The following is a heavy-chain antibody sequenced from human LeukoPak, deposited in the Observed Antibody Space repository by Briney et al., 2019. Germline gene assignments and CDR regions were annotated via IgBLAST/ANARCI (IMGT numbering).Heavy chain of an antibody. Sequence: GGSLRLSCAASGFTFSSYSMNWVRQAPGKGLEWVSSISSSSSYIYYADSVKGRFTISRDNAKNSLYLQMNSLRAEDMAVYYCARVYAGYVSGWFDPWGQGTLVTVSS. J-gene: IGHJ5*02. CDR2: ISSSSSYI. D-gene: IGHD5-12*01. CDR1: GFTFSSYS. CDR3: ARVYAGYVSGWFDP. V-gene: IGHV3-21*01.